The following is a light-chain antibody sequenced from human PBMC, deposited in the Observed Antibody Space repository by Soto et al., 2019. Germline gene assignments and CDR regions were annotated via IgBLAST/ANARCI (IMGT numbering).Light chain of an antibody. Sequence: AIRMTQSPSSFSASTGDRVTITCRANQGISSYLAWYQQKPGKAPKLLIYAAATLQRGAPSRFSASGSGTHFTLTISRLQSEDFATYYCQQYLSYPYTFGQGTKLEI. J-gene: IGKJ2*01. CDR1: QGISSY. CDR3: QQYLSYPYT. CDR2: AAA. V-gene: IGKV1-8*01.